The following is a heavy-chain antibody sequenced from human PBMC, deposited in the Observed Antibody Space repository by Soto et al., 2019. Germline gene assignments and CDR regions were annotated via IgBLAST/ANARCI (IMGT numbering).Heavy chain of an antibody. CDR2: MNPNSGNT. D-gene: IGHD5-18*01. J-gene: IGHJ6*02. Sequence: QVQLVQSGAEVKKPGASVKVSCKASGYTFTSYDINWVRQATGQGLEWMGWMNPNSGNTGYAQKFPGRVTMTRNTSISTAYMELSSLRSEDTAVYYCARAGIQLWLLRDYDGMDVWGQGTTVTVSS. CDR1: GYTFTSYD. CDR3: ARAGIQLWLLRDYDGMDV. V-gene: IGHV1-8*01.